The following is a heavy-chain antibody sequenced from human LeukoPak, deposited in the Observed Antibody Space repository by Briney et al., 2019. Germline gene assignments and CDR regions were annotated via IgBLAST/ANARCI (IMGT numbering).Heavy chain of an antibody. Sequence: GGSLRLSCAASGFTFSAYWMHWVRQVPGKGLLWVSRINTDGSSTTYADSVKGRFTISRDNAKKTLYLQMNSLRAEDTAVYYCTRDWGHSGSDGSFDLWGQGTLVTVSS. CDR2: INTDGSST. CDR3: TRDWGHSGSDGSFDL. J-gene: IGHJ5*02. V-gene: IGHV3-74*03. CDR1: GFTFSAYW. D-gene: IGHD1-26*01.